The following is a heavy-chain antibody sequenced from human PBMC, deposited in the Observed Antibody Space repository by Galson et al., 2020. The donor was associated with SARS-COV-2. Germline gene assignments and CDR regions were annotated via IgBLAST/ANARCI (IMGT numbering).Heavy chain of an antibody. CDR3: ARAGYFSMGG. Sequence: SKTLSLTCAVSGGSISSDNWWNWVRQPPGKGLEWIGEIYRSESTNYNPSLKSRVTITIDKSKNQFSLKLASVTAADTAVYFCARAGYFSMGGWGKGTTVTASS. V-gene: IGHV4-4*02. CDR2: IYRSEST. D-gene: IGHD3-22*01. CDR1: GGSISSDNW. J-gene: IGHJ6*03.